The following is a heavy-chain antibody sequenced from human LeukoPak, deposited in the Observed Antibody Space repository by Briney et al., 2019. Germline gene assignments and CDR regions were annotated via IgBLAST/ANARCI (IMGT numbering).Heavy chain of an antibody. CDR3: ARGLGRRAAASS. J-gene: IGHJ4*02. V-gene: IGHV4-34*01. CDR2: INHSGST. Sequence: SETLSLTCAVYGGSFSGYYWSWIRQPPGKGLEWIGEINHSGSTNYNPSLKSRVTISVDTSKNQFSLKLSPVTAADTAVYYCARGLGRRAAASSWGQGTLVTVSS. CDR1: GGSFSGYY. D-gene: IGHD6-13*01.